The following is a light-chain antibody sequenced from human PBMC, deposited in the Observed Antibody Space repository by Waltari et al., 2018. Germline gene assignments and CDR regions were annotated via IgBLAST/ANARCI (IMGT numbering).Light chain of an antibody. CDR3: SSYTSSSTPVV. CDR1: SSAVGGYNY. V-gene: IGLV2-14*03. J-gene: IGLJ2*01. Sequence: QSALTQPASVSGSPGQSITISCPGTSSAVGGYNYFSWYQRHPGKAPKLMIYDFSNRAAGVSNRFSGSKSGNTASLTSSGLQAEDEADYYCSSYTSSSTPVVFGGGTKLTVL. CDR2: DFS.